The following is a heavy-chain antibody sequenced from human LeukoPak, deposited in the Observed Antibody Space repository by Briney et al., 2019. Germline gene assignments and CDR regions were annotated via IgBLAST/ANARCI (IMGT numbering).Heavy chain of an antibody. V-gene: IGHV3-23*01. CDR2: LHNDGVTT. Sequence: PGGSLRLSCAASGFTFSNYDMSWVRQGPGQGLQWVSLLHNDGVTTYYADSVRGRFTISRDNSNNTLYLKMNIVRAEDTAVYYCAKHRGVHPPYYMDVWGKGTTVTVSS. D-gene: IGHD3-10*01. CDR1: GFTFSNYD. CDR3: AKHRGVHPPYYMDV. J-gene: IGHJ6*03.